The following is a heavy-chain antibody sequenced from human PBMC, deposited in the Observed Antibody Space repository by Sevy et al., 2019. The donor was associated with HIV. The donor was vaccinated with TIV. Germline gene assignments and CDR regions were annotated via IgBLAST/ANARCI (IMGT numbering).Heavy chain of an antibody. CDR2: INPNNGGT. CDR3: ARVTTKRTSDEYGLDA. CDR1: RYTFTDYY. J-gene: IGHJ6*02. Sequence: ASVKVSCKASRYTFTDYYVHWVRQAPGQGLEWMGWINPNNGGTKYAQKSQGRVTLTSDTSISTAYMELGRLTLDDRAVYFCARVTTKRTSDEYGLDAWGQGTTVTVSS. D-gene: IGHD1-1*01. V-gene: IGHV1-2*02.